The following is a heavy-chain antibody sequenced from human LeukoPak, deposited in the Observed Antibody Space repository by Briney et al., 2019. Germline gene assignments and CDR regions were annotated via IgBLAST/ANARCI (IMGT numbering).Heavy chain of an antibody. Sequence: GGSLRLSCAASGFTASSTYLTWVRQAPGKGLEWLSVIYSGGYTYYADSVKGRFFISRDISENMVYLQMNSLSVEDTAVYFCARGRPAHYFDSWGPGTLVTVS. CDR2: IYSGGYT. CDR1: GFTASSTY. J-gene: IGHJ4*02. V-gene: IGHV3-66*01. CDR3: ARGRPAHYFDS. D-gene: IGHD6-6*01.